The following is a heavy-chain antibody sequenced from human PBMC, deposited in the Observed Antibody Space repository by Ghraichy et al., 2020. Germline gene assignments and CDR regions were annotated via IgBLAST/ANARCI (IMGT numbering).Heavy chain of an antibody. Sequence: ASVKVSCKASGYTFTGYYMHWVRQAPGQGLEWMGWINPNSGGTNYAQKFQGWVTMTRDTSISTAYMELSRLRSDDTAVYYCARDQGTIFEGAIGKDYWGQGTLVTVSS. CDR2: INPNSGGT. CDR1: GYTFTGYY. J-gene: IGHJ4*02. CDR3: ARDQGTIFEGAIGKDY. V-gene: IGHV1-2*04. D-gene: IGHD3-3*01.